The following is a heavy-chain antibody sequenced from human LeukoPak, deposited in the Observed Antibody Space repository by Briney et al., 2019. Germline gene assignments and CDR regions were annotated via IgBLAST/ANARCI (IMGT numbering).Heavy chain of an antibody. CDR1: GFTFRSYS. V-gene: IGHV3-21*01. Sequence: GGSLRLSCEPSGFTFRSYSMNGVGQAPGKGLEWVSSISSSSSYIYYADSVKGRFTISRDNAKNSLYLQMNSLRAEDTAVYYCARAGGSTVSHSDYWGQGTLVTVSS. CDR2: ISSSSSYI. D-gene: IGHD4-17*01. CDR3: ARAGGSTVSHSDY. J-gene: IGHJ4*02.